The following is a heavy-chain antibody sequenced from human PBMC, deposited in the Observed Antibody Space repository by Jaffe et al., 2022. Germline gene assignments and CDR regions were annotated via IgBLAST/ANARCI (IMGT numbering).Heavy chain of an antibody. D-gene: IGHD6-19*01. CDR2: ISSSGTTL. CDR1: GFIFSNYE. V-gene: IGHV3-48*03. CDR3: ARGPYRSDWFPFHY. J-gene: IGHJ4*02. Sequence: QLVESGGGLVQPGGSQRLSCAASGFIFSNYEMTWVRQAPGKGLEWVSSISSSGTTLYNADSVRGRFTISRDNAKNSLYLQMNSLRAEDTAVYYCARGPYRSDWFPFHYWGQGTLVTVSS.